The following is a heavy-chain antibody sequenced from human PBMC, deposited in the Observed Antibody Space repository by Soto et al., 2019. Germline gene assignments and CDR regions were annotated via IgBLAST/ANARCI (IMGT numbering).Heavy chain of an antibody. CDR2: IWYDGSNK. D-gene: IGHD5-12*01. CDR3: ATPSRDGYITDY. J-gene: IGHJ4*02. CDR1: GFTFSSYG. Sequence: PGGSLRLSCAASGFTFSSYGMHWVRQAPGKGLEWVAVIWYDGSNKYYADSVKGRFTISRDNSKNTLYLQMNSLRAEDTAVYYCATPSRDGYITDYWGQGTLVTVSS. V-gene: IGHV3-33*01.